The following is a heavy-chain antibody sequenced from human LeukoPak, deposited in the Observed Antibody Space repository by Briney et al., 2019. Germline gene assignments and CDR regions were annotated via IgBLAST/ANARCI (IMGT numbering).Heavy chain of an antibody. V-gene: IGHV3-48*03. CDR2: ISSSGSTI. J-gene: IGHJ4*02. CDR1: GFTFSSYE. CDR3: ARARIRGESGDY. D-gene: IGHD2-21*01. Sequence: VVSLRLSCAASGFTFSSYEMNWVRQAPGKGLEWVSYISSSGSTIYYADSVKGRFTISRDNAKNSLYLQMNSLRAEDTAVYYCARARIRGESGDYWGQGTLVTVSS.